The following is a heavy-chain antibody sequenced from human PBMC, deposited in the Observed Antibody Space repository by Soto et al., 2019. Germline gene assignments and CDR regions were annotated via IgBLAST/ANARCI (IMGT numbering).Heavy chain of an antibody. D-gene: IGHD2-2*01. Sequence: PGGSLRLSCAASGFTFSGSAMHWVRQASGKGLEWVGRIRSKANSYATAYAASVKGRFTISRDDSKNTAYLQMNSLKTEDTAVYSCTRPHEGSSTSCYVLWGQGTLVTVSS. V-gene: IGHV3-73*01. CDR3: TRPHEGSSTSCYVL. J-gene: IGHJ4*02. CDR2: IRSKANSYAT. CDR1: GFTFSGSA.